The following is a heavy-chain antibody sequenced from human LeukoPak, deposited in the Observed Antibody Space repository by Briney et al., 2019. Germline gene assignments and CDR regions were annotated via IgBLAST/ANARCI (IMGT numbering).Heavy chain of an antibody. D-gene: IGHD4-23*01. CDR3: ARGGKATVVTM. Sequence: SETLSLTCTVSGGSINSYYWSWIRQPAGKGLEWIGRIYSSGSTNYNPSLKSRVSMSVDTSKNQFSLKLTSVTAADTAVYYCARGGKATVVTMWGQGSLVTVSS. CDR2: IYSSGST. V-gene: IGHV4-4*07. CDR1: GGSINSYY. J-gene: IGHJ4*02.